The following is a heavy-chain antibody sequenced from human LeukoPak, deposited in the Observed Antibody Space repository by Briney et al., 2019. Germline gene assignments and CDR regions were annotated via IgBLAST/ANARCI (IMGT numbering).Heavy chain of an antibody. CDR2: IYTSGST. V-gene: IGHV4-61*02. J-gene: IGHJ4*02. CDR1: GNSISSGDNY. D-gene: IGHD3-22*01. CDR3: ARASYSYDINGWVPFDY. Sequence: PSETLSLTCTVSGNSISSGDNYWSWIRQPAGKGLEWIGRIYTSGSTNYNPSLKSRVTISGDTSKNQFSLRLSSVTAADTAVYYCARASYSYDINGWVPFDYWGQGTLVTVSA.